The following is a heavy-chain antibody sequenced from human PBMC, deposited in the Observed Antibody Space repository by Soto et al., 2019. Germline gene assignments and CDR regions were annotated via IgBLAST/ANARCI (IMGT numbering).Heavy chain of an antibody. CDR3: ARGRYCSSTSCYTAPYYYYGMDV. J-gene: IGHJ6*02. Sequence: LTCAGSVGYVSIGVYYWSWIRQPPGQGLKWIGYIYHSGSTYYNPSLKSRVTISVDRSKNQFSLKLSSVTAADTAVYYCARGRYCSSTSCYTAPYYYYGMDVWGQGTTVTVSS. CDR2: IYHSGST. D-gene: IGHD2-2*02. CDR1: VGYVSIGVYY. V-gene: IGHV4-30-2*01.